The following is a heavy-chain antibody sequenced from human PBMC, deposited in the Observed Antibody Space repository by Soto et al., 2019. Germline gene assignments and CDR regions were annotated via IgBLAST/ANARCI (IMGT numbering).Heavy chain of an antibody. D-gene: IGHD4-4*01. CDR1: GGSISSVTYY. V-gene: IGHV4-39*01. CDR3: ARLPPTVAGDY. CDR2: VFYSGST. Sequence: QLQLQESGPGLVKPSETLSLTCSVSGGSISSVTYYWGWIRQPPGKGLEWIGSVFYSGSTYYTPSLKSRVTISVDTSKNQFSLKLSSVTAADTAVYYCARLPPTVAGDYWGQGTLVTVSS. J-gene: IGHJ4*02.